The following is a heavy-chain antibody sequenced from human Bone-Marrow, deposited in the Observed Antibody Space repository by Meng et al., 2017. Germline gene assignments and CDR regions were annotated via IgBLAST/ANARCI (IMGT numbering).Heavy chain of an antibody. CDR3: ARYVFDSSSLYSNWFDP. Sequence: QVQLQESGPGLVKTSPTLSLTCTASGGTISSGTYSCGWIRQLPGKGLEWIAYIHYSGSTYYSPSLKSRVTISVDTSKNQLSLKLSSMTAADTAVYYCARYVFDSSSLYSNWFDPWGQGTLVTVSS. D-gene: IGHD3-22*01. V-gene: IGHV4-31*03. J-gene: IGHJ5*02. CDR1: GGTISSGTYS. CDR2: IHYSGST.